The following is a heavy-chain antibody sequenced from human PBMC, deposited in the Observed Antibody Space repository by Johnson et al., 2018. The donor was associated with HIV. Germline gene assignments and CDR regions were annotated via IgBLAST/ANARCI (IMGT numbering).Heavy chain of an antibody. CDR1: GFTFSSYW. D-gene: IGHD3-3*01. Sequence: VQLVESGGGLVQPGGSLRLSCAASGFTFSSYWMSWVRQAPGKGLEWVANIKQDGSEKYYVDSVKCRFTISRDNAKNSLYLQMNSLRAEDTAVYYCARERFLEWFGAFDIWGQGTMVTVSS. CDR3: ARERFLEWFGAFDI. V-gene: IGHV3-7*05. J-gene: IGHJ3*02. CDR2: IKQDGSEK.